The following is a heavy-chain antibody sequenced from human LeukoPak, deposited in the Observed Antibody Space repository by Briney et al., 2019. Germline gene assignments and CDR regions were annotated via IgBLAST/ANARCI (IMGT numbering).Heavy chain of an antibody. Sequence: GGSLRLSCAASGFTFDDYGMSWVRQAPGKGLEWVSGINWNGGSTGYADSVKGRFTISRDNAKNSLYLQMNSLRAEDTALYYCAKGVRAWFADAFDIWGQGTMVTVSS. V-gene: IGHV3-20*04. D-gene: IGHD3-10*01. J-gene: IGHJ3*02. CDR1: GFTFDDYG. CDR2: INWNGGST. CDR3: AKGVRAWFADAFDI.